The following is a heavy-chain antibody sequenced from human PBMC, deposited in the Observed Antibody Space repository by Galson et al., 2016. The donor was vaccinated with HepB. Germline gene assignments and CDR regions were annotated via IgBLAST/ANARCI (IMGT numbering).Heavy chain of an antibody. CDR3: ARLGITIFGVLTPSLGSFAFDP. Sequence: SETLSLTCTVSGASISSSNDYWGWIRQPPGKGLEWIGSIYSSGTTYYSPSLKSRVTISVDTSKTQFSLKLSSVTAADTAVYFCARLGITIFGVLTPSLGSFAFDPWSQGTLVTVSS. CDR1: GASISSSNDY. J-gene: IGHJ5*02. D-gene: IGHD3-3*01. CDR2: IYSSGTT. V-gene: IGHV4-39*01.